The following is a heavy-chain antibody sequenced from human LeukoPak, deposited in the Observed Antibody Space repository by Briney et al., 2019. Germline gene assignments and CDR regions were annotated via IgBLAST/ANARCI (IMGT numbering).Heavy chain of an antibody. D-gene: IGHD3-22*01. CDR3: ARDWNNYYYDSSGYYPDAFDI. CDR2: INPNSGGT. J-gene: IGHJ3*02. CDR1: GYTFTGYY. V-gene: IGHV1-2*02. Sequence: GASVKVSCKASGYTFTGYYMHWVRQAPGQGLEWMGWINPNSGGTNYAQKFQGRVTMTRDTSISTAYMELSRLRSDDTAVYYCARDWNNYYYDSSGYYPDAFDIWGQGTMVTVSS.